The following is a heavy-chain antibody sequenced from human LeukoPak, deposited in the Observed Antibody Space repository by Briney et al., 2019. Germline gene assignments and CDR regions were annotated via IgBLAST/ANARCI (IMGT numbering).Heavy chain of an antibody. J-gene: IGHJ4*02. CDR1: GGSFSGYY. CDR2: INHSGST. Sequence: TSETLSLTCAVYGGSFSGYYWSWIRQPPGKGLEWIGEINHSGSTNYNPSLKSRVTISVDTSKNQFALKLSSVTAADTAVYYCARHRVAAAKPFDYWGQGTLVTVSS. V-gene: IGHV4-34*01. CDR3: ARHRVAAAKPFDY. D-gene: IGHD6-13*01.